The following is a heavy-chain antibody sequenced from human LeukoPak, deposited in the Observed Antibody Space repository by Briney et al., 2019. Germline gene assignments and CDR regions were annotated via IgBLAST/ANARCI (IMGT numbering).Heavy chain of an antibody. D-gene: IGHD4-23*01. CDR2: IYYSGST. J-gene: IGHJ4*02. V-gene: IGHV4-59*01. CDR3: ARSTYLDGGPLDY. Sequence: PSETLSLTCTVSGGSISSYYWSWIRQPPGKGLEWIGYIYYSGSTNYNPSLKSRVTISVDTSKNQFSLKLSSVTAADTAVYYCARSTYLDGGPLDYWGQGTLVTVSS. CDR1: GGSISSYY.